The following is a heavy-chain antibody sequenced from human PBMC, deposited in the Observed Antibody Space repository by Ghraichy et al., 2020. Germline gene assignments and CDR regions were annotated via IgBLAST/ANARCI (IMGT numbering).Heavy chain of an antibody. V-gene: IGHV4-34*01. CDR3: ARGRYCSGGSCYSFLDY. Sequence: GSLRLSCAVYGGSFSGYYWSWIRQPPGKGLEWIGEINHSGSTNYNPSLKSRVTISVDTSKNQFSLKLSSVTAADTAVYYCARGRYCSGGSCYSFLDYWGQGTLVTVSS. J-gene: IGHJ4*02. D-gene: IGHD2-15*01. CDR1: GGSFSGYY. CDR2: INHSGST.